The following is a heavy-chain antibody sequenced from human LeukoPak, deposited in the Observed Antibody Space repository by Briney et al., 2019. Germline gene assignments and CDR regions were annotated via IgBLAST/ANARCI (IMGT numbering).Heavy chain of an antibody. CDR1: GGSISSDY. CDR2: IYYTGNT. J-gene: IGHJ4*02. V-gene: IGHV4-59*01. D-gene: IGHD5-18*01. CDR3: ARERGYSYGYQIDY. Sequence: SETLSLTCTLSGGSISSDYWSWIRQPPGKGLEWIGYIYYTGNTDYNPSLKSRLTISVDTSKNQFSLRLSSVTAADTAIYYCARERGYSYGYQIDYWGQGTLVTVSS.